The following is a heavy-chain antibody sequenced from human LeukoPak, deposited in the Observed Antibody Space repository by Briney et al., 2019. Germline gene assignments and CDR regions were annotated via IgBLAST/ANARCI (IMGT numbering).Heavy chain of an antibody. J-gene: IGHJ6*02. Sequence: PGGSLRLSCGASGFIFSSHEMNWVRPAPGKGREWVSFINTSGRTKYYADSVKGRFTISRDNAQNALYLQMNSLKVEDTAIYYCARGDYGAFYGMDVWGPGTTVTVSS. D-gene: IGHD4-17*01. CDR1: GFIFSSHE. CDR2: INTSGRTK. CDR3: ARGDYGAFYGMDV. V-gene: IGHV3-48*03.